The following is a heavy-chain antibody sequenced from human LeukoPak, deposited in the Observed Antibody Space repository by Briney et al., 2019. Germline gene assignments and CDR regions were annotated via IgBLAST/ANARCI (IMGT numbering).Heavy chain of an antibody. CDR3: ARLGTVTTWDY. J-gene: IGHJ4*02. CDR2: IGGIDGAA. CDR1: GFNFGVYA. D-gene: IGHD4-17*01. Sequence: GGSLRLSCAASGFNFGVYAMTWVRQAPAQGLEWVSTIGGIDGAAHYADSVKGRFTISRDNSKSALYLQMNNLRAEDTAVYYCARLGTVTTWDYWGQGTLVTVSS. V-gene: IGHV3-23*01.